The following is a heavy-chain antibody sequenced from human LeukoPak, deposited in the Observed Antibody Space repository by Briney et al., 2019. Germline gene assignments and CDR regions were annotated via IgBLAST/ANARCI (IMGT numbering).Heavy chain of an antibody. CDR1: GYTFTGYY. J-gene: IGHJ5*02. CDR2: INPNSGGT. D-gene: IGHD6-13*01. Sequence: ASVKVSCKASGYTFTGYYMHWVRQAPGQGLEWMGWINPNSGGTNYAQKFQGRVTMTRDTSISTAYMELSRLRSEDTAVYYCATAFAIAAAGTSGGSSWGQGTLVTVSS. CDR3: ATAFAIAAAGTSGGSS. V-gene: IGHV1-2*02.